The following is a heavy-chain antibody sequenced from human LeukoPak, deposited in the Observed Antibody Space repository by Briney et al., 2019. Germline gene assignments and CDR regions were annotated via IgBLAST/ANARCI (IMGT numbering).Heavy chain of an antibody. J-gene: IGHJ6*03. D-gene: IGHD3-3*01. V-gene: IGHV1-69*01. CDR2: IIPIFGTA. CDR1: GGTFSSYA. CDR3: AREGYDFWSGPIGYYYYMDV. Sequence: ASVKVSCKASGGTFSSYAISWVRQAPGQGLEWMGGIIPIFGTANYAQKFQGRVTITADESTSTAYMELSSLRSEDTAVYYCAREGYDFWSGPIGYYYYMDVWGKGTTVTASS.